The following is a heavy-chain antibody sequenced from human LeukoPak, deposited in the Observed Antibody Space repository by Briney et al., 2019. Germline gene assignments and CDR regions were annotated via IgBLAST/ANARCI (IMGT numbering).Heavy chain of an antibody. D-gene: IGHD5-24*01. CDR1: GYTFTTYY. CDR3: ARLQYGGYNFLIDY. Sequence: GASVKVSCKASGYTFTTYYMHWVRQAPGQGLEWMGIINPSGGSTSYAQKFQGRVTITADESTNTAYMELNSLRSEDTAVYYCARLQYGGYNFLIDYWGQGTLVTVSS. CDR2: INPSGGST. V-gene: IGHV1-46*01. J-gene: IGHJ4*02.